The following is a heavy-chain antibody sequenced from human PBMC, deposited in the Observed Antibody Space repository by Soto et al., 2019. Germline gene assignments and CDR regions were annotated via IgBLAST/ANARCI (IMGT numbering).Heavy chain of an antibody. CDR2: IGVDGGNI. Sequence: SLRLSCAASGFTFTSYAIAWVRQAPGKGLEWISDIGVDGGNIKYADSVKGRFIISRDNSKNTLYLQMNSLRAEDTATYYCVKERYGSGSYPYFDYWGQGTPVTVSS. D-gene: IGHD3-10*01. V-gene: IGHV3-23*01. CDR1: GFTFTSYA. CDR3: VKERYGSGSYPYFDY. J-gene: IGHJ4*02.